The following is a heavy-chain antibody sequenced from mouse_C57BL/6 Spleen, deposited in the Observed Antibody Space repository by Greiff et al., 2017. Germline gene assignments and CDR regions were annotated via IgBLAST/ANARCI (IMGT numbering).Heavy chain of an antibody. CDR1: GYTFTSYW. V-gene: IGHV1-53*01. J-gene: IGHJ4*01. CDR3: ARNGATYYGNYVDAMDY. Sequence: VQLQQPGTELVKPGASVKLSCKASGYTFTSYWMHWVKQRPGQGLEWIGNINPSNGGTNYNEKFKSKATLTVDKSSSPAYMQLSSLTSEDSAVYYCARNGATYYGNYVDAMDYWGQGTSVTVSS. D-gene: IGHD2-10*01. CDR2: INPSNGGT.